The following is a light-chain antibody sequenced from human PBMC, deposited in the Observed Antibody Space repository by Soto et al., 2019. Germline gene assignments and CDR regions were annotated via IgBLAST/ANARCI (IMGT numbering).Light chain of an antibody. V-gene: IGKV3-15*01. J-gene: IGKJ5*01. Sequence: EIVLTQSPGTLTLSPGERATLSCMASQSVSSNLAWYQQNPGQAPRLLIYGASTRATGIPARFSGSGSGTEFTLTVSSLQSEDFAVYYCQQYYDWPITFGQGTRLGI. CDR1: QSVSSN. CDR3: QQYYDWPIT. CDR2: GAS.